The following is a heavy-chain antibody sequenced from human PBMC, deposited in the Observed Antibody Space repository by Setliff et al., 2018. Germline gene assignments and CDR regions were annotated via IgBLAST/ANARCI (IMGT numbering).Heavy chain of an antibody. CDR2: VDPEDGET. Sequence: GASVKVSCKVSGYTITDYFMHWVQQAPGKGLRWMGRVDPEDGETIYAEKFQGRVSMTADTSTNTIYMELSSLRTEDTAVYYCAREGVDIRSSTDYRYYMDVWGKGTTVTVSS. V-gene: IGHV1-69-2*01. CDR1: GYTITDYF. CDR3: AREGVDIRSSTDYRYYMDV. D-gene: IGHD5-12*01. J-gene: IGHJ6*03.